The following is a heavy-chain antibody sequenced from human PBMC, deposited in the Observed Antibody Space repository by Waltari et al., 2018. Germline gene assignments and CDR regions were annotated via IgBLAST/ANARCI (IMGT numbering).Heavy chain of an antibody. CDR3: AKAVSYGYSSSWYEAFDI. Sequence: EVQLVESGGGLVQPGRSLRLSCAASGFTFDDYAMHWVRQAPGKGLEWVSGISWNSCSIGYADSVKGRFTISRDNAKNSLYLQMNSLRAEDTALYYCAKAVSYGYSSSWYEAFDIWGQGTMVTVSS. CDR1: GFTFDDYA. CDR2: ISWNSCSI. V-gene: IGHV3-9*01. J-gene: IGHJ3*02. D-gene: IGHD6-13*01.